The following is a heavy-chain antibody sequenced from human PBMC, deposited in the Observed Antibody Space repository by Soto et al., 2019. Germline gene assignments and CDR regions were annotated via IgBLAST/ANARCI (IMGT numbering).Heavy chain of an antibody. Sequence: ASVKVSCKASGYTFTTYYIHWVRQAPGQGLEWMGIINANYGSTTYAQKFQGRVSMTRDTSTSTVYMELSSLRSEDPAVYYCARWSQDAFAFWGQGTMVTVSS. V-gene: IGHV1-46*01. CDR3: ARWSQDAFAF. CDR2: INANYGST. J-gene: IGHJ3*01. CDR1: GYTFTTYY.